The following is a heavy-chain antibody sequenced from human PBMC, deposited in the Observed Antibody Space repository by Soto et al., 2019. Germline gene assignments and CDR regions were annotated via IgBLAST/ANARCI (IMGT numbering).Heavy chain of an antibody. J-gene: IGHJ4*02. CDR2: ISYDGSNK. CDR3: ARDLSRGITMIALEIHY. D-gene: IGHD3-10*01. Sequence: ESGGGVVQPGRSLRLSCEASGFTFSTYAMHWVRQAPGKGLELVAIISYDGSNKYYADSVKGRFTISRDNPKNTVYLEMSSLRPEDTGVYFCARDLSRGITMIALEIHYWGQGTRVTVSS. CDR1: GFTFSTYA. V-gene: IGHV3-30-3*01.